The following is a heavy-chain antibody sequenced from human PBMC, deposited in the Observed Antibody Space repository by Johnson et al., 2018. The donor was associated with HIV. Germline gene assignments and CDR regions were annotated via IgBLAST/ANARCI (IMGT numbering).Heavy chain of an antibody. CDR3: ARDALAAAGPI. D-gene: IGHD6-13*01. V-gene: IGHV3-20*04. CDR2: INWNGGST. Sequence: VQLLESGGGLVQPGGSLRLSCAASGFTVSSNYMSWVRQAPGKGLEWVSGINWNGGSTGYADSVKGRFTISRDNAKNSLYLQMNSLRAEDTALYYCARDALAAAGPIWGQGTMVTVSS. CDR1: GFTVSSNY. J-gene: IGHJ3*02.